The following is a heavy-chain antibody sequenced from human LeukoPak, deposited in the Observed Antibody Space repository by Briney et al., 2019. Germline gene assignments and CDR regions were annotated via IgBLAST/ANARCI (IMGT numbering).Heavy chain of an antibody. CDR1: GFTFSNAW. D-gene: IGHD2-21*02. V-gene: IGHV3-15*01. CDR2: IKGKTDGGTT. CDR3: TTDGGPDCGGVCPDFDY. J-gene: IGHJ4*02. Sequence: PGGSLRLSCAASGFTFSNAWMSWVRQAPGKGLEWVGRIKGKTDGGTTDYAAPVKGRFTISRDDSKNTMYLQMNSLKTEDTAVFYCTTDGGPDCGGVCPDFDYGGQGTLVTVSS.